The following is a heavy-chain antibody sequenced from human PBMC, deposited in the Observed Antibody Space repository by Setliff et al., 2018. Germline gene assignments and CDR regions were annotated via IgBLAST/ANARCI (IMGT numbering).Heavy chain of an antibody. V-gene: IGHV4-61*02. Sequence: SETLSLTCSVSGGSITSGTYYWSWIRRPAGKGLEWIGRIHASGSAHYNPSLQSRVTISGDTSKNEFSLRMNSVTAADTAVYYCTRAEAYGFGGDYWGQGIQVTVS. D-gene: IGHD3-10*01. CDR1: GGSITSGTYY. CDR3: TRAEAYGFGGDY. CDR2: IHASGSA. J-gene: IGHJ4*02.